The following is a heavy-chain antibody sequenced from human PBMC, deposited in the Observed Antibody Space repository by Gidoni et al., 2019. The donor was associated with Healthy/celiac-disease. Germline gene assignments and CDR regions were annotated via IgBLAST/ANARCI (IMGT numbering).Heavy chain of an antibody. J-gene: IGHJ3*02. CDR2: IIPIFGTA. D-gene: IGHD3-22*01. CDR3: ASGDSSGYYLGDAFDI. CDR1: GGTFSSYA. Sequence: QVQLVQSGAEVKKPGSSVQVSCKASGGTFSSYAISWVRQAPGQGLEWMGGIIPIFGTANYAQKFQGRVTITADESTSTAYMELSSLRSEDTAVYYCASGDSSGYYLGDAFDIWGQGTMVTVSS. V-gene: IGHV1-69*01.